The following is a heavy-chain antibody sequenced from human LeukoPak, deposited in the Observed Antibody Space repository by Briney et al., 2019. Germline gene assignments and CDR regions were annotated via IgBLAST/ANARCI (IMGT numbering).Heavy chain of an antibody. D-gene: IGHD3-10*01. Sequence: GGSLRLSCAASGFDFSDYWMHWVRQAPAKGPVWVSRVNTDGDSTIYADFVEGRFTISRDNAKNTLYLRMRTLRAEDTAVYYCARTRGNAFDIWGLGTLVTVSA. V-gene: IGHV3-74*01. J-gene: IGHJ3*02. CDR1: GFDFSDYW. CDR3: ARTRGNAFDI. CDR2: VNTDGDST.